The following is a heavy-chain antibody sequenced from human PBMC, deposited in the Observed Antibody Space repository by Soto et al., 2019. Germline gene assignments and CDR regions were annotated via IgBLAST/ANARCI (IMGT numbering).Heavy chain of an antibody. V-gene: IGHV4-59*01. J-gene: IGHJ4*02. CDR2: IYYSGST. CDR1: GGSISSYY. D-gene: IGHD5-18*01. CDR3: ARVGYSYGYYFDY. Sequence: QVQLQESGPGLVKPSETLSLTCTVSGGSISSYYWIWIRQPPGKGLEWIGYIYYSGSTNYNPSLKSRVTISVDTSKNQFSLKLSSVTGADSAVYYCARVGYSYGYYFDYWGQGTLVTVSS.